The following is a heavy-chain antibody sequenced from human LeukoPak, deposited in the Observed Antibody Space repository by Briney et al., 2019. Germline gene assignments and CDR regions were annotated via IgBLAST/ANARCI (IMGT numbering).Heavy chain of an antibody. CDR1: GDSISDFY. Sequence: SETLSLTCSVSGDSISDFYWNWIRQSPEKGLEWIGNIHYSGSSVYNPSLRSRVSMSIDRSLKQFFLRLTSVTAADTAVYYCVLAPNSNWFDFWGQGVLVTVSS. J-gene: IGHJ4*02. D-gene: IGHD5-24*01. CDR3: VLAPNSNWFDF. CDR2: IHYSGSS. V-gene: IGHV4-59*08.